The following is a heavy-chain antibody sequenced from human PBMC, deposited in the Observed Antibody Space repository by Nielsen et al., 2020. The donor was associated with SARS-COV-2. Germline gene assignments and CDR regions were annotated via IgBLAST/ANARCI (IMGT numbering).Heavy chain of an antibody. D-gene: IGHD4-23*01. CDR2: IYHSGST. Sequence: SETLSLTCAVSGGSISSSNWWSWVRQPPGKGLEWIGEIYHSGSTNYNPSLKSRVTISVDKSKNQFSLKLSSVTAADTAVYYCARSGGDSNYYYYGMDVWGQGTTVTVSS. CDR1: GGSISSSNW. J-gene: IGHJ6*02. CDR3: ARSGGDSNYYYYGMDV. V-gene: IGHV4-4*02.